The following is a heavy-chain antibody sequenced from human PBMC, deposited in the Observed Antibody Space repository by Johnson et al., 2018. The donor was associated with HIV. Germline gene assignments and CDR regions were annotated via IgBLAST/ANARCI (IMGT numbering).Heavy chain of an antibody. CDR3: AKDHVYGIAVAGTGGDAFDI. CDR1: GFTFSSYG. D-gene: IGHD6-19*01. V-gene: IGHV3-33*06. CDR2: IWYDGGNK. Sequence: QVQLVESGGGVVQPGRSLRLSCAASGFTFSSYGMHWVRQAPGKGLEWVAVIWYDGGNKYYADSVKGRFTVSRDNSKNTLYLQMNSLRAEDTAMYYCAKDHVYGIAVAGTGGDAFDIWGQGTMVTVSS. J-gene: IGHJ3*02.